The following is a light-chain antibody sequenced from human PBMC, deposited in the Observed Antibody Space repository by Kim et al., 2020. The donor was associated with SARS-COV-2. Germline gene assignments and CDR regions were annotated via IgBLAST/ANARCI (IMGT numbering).Light chain of an antibody. V-gene: IGKV3-20*01. Sequence: EIVLTQSPGPLSLSPGGRATLSCRASQSVSSNYLAWYQQKPGQTPRLLIYGASSRATGIPDRFSGSGSGTDFTLTINRLEPEDFAVYYCQQYGFSQYTFGQGTKLEI. CDR2: GAS. J-gene: IGKJ2*01. CDR3: QQYGFSQYT. CDR1: QSVSSNY.